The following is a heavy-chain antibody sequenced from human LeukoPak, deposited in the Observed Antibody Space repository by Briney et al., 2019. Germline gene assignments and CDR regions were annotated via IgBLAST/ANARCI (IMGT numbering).Heavy chain of an antibody. CDR3: ARDTSFNYGAHAMDV. J-gene: IGHJ6*02. Sequence: PGGSLRLSCAASGFTFGSYEMNWVRQAPGKGLEWALGFSGSGVNTYYADSVKGRFTISRDNSKNTLYLQLNSLRGEDTAIYYCARDTSFNYGAHAMDVWGQGTTVTVSS. D-gene: IGHD4/OR15-4a*01. CDR2: FSGSGVNT. CDR1: GFTFGSYE. V-gene: IGHV3-23*01.